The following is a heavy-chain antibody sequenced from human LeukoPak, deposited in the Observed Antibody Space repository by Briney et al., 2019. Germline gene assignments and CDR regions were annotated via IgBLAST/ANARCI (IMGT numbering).Heavy chain of an antibody. CDR2: INTNSGGT. D-gene: IGHD2-15*01. J-gene: IGHJ4*02. Sequence: GASVKVSCKASGYTFTGYYMHWVRQAPGQGLEWMGWINTNSGGTNYAQKFQGRVTMTRDTSISTAYMELSRLRSDDTAVYYCARIAVGYCSGGSCSYFDYWGQGTLVTVSS. CDR1: GYTFTGYY. V-gene: IGHV1-2*02. CDR3: ARIAVGYCSGGSCSYFDY.